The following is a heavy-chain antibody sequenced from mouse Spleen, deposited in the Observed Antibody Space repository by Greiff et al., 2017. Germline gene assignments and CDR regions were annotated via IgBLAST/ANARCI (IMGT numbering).Heavy chain of an antibody. CDR3: ARQGASSYYSYDEGYAMDY. D-gene: IGHD2-12*01. V-gene: IGHV2-6-1*01. CDR1: GFSLTSYG. J-gene: IGHJ4*01. CDR2: IWSDGST. Sequence: QVQLQQSGPGLVAPSQSLSITCTVSGFSLTSYGVHWVRQPPGKGLEWLVVIWSDGSTTYNSALKSRLSISKDNSKSQVFLKMNSLQTDDTAMYYCARQGASSYYSYDEGYAMDYWGQGTSVTVSS.